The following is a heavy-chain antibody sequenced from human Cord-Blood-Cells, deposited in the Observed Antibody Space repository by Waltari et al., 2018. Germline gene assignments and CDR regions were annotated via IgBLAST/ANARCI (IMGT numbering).Heavy chain of an antibody. D-gene: IGHD2-21*01. CDR3: TTGAYCGGDCYPTEYFQH. CDR2: IKSKTDGGTT. V-gene: IGHV3-15*01. CDR1: GFTFSNAW. Sequence: EVQLVASGGGLVKPGGSLRLSCAASGFTFSNAWMSWVRQAPGKGLEWVGRIKSKTDGGTTDYAAPVKGRFTISRDDSKNTLYLQMNSLKTEDTAVYYCTTGAYCGGDCYPTEYFQHWGQGTLVTVSS. J-gene: IGHJ1*01.